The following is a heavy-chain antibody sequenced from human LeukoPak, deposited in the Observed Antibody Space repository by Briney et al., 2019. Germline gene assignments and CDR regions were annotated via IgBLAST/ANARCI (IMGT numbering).Heavy chain of an antibody. CDR2: ISGSGGST. V-gene: IGHV3-23*01. D-gene: IGHD2-2*01. Sequence: GGSLRLSCAASGFTFSSYAMHWVRQAPGKGLEWVSAISGSGGSTYYADSVKGRFTISRDNSKNTLYLQMNSLRAEDTAVYYCAKRRTRYCSSTSCPYYFDYWGQGTLVTVSS. CDR1: GFTFSSYA. CDR3: AKRRTRYCSSTSCPYYFDY. J-gene: IGHJ4*02.